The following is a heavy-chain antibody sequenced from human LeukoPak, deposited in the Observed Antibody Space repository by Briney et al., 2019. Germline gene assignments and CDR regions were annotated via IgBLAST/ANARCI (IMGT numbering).Heavy chain of an antibody. CDR2: INHSGST. Sequence: SETLSLTCAVYGGSFSGYYWSWIRQPPGKGLEWIGEINHSGSTNYNPSLKSRVTTSVDTSKNRFSLKLSSVTAADTAVYYCARGRTYYDFWSGYSRYFDYWGQGTLVTVSS. V-gene: IGHV4-34*01. CDR1: GGSFSGYY. D-gene: IGHD3-3*01. CDR3: ARGRTYYDFWSGYSRYFDY. J-gene: IGHJ4*02.